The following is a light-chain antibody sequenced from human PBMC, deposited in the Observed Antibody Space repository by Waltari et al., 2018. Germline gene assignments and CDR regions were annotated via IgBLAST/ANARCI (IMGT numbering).Light chain of an antibody. CDR1: SSDVGSYNF. J-gene: IGLJ7*01. Sequence: QSALTQPRSVSGSPGQSVPISCSGTSSDVGSYNFVSWYQPPPGNAPKLLIHDVVKRPSGVPDRFSGSKSGNTASLTISGLQTEDESDYYCCSYAGSYTFVFGGGTQLTVL. CDR2: DVV. CDR3: CSYAGSYTFV. V-gene: IGLV2-11*01.